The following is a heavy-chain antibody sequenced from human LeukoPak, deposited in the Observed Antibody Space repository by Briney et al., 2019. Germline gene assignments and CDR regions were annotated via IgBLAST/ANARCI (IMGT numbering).Heavy chain of an antibody. CDR3: ARAVSGTPDY. CDR2: IFHSGST. Sequence: SETLSLTCAVSGYSISSGYFWGWVRQPPGKGLEWIGSIFHSGSTYYNPTLKSRATISVDTSKNQFSLKLSSVTAADTAVYYCARAVSGTPDYWGQGTLVTVSS. D-gene: IGHD6-19*01. V-gene: IGHV4-38-2*01. CDR1: GYSISSGYF. J-gene: IGHJ4*02.